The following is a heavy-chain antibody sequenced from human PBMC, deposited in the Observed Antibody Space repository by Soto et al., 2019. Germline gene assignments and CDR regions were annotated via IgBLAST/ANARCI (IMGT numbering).Heavy chain of an antibody. Sequence: GGSLRLSCAASGFTFSSYAMSWVRQAPGKGLEWVSAISGSGGSTYYADSVKGRFTISRDNSKNTLYLQMNSLRAEDTAVYYCGKSRRLCCGGLYDYWGQGTLVTVSS. CDR3: GKSRRLCCGGLYDY. D-gene: IGHD3-10*01. J-gene: IGHJ4*02. CDR1: GFTFSSYA. V-gene: IGHV3-23*01. CDR2: ISGSGGST.